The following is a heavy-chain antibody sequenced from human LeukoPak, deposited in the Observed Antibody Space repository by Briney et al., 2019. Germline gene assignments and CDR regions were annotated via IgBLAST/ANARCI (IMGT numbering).Heavy chain of an antibody. Sequence: SETLSLTCTVSGGSISSGSYYWSWIRQPAGKGLEWIGRIYTSGSTNYNPSLKSRVTMSVDTSKNQFSLKLSSVTAADTAVYYCARDGVWFGELTYWGQGTLVTVSS. V-gene: IGHV4-61*02. CDR3: ARDGVWFGELTY. CDR1: GGSISSGSYY. J-gene: IGHJ4*02. D-gene: IGHD3-10*01. CDR2: IYTSGST.